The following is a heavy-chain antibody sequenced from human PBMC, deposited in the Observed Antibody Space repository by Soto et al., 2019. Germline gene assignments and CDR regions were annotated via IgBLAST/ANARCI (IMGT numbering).Heavy chain of an antibody. V-gene: IGHV3-33*01. CDR3: AREVGYDFGSAYDFDY. D-gene: IGHD3-3*01. CDR1: GFTFSSYG. J-gene: IGHJ4*02. CDR2: IWYDGSTK. Sequence: QVQLVESGGGVVQPGRSLRLSCAASGFTFSSYGMHWVRQAPGKGLEWVAVIWYDGSTKYYADSVKGRFTISRDNSKNTLYLQMNSLRAEDTAVYYCAREVGYDFGSAYDFDYWGQGTLVTVSS.